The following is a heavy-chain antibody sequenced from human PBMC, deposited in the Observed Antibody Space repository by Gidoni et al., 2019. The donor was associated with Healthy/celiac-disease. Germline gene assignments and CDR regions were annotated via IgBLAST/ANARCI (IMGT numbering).Heavy chain of an antibody. D-gene: IGHD3-10*01. CDR2: INPSGGST. CDR3: ARERGHYYGSGSQGGGMDV. CDR1: GYTFTSYY. J-gene: IGHJ6*02. Sequence: QVQLVQSGAAVKKPGASVKVSCKASGYTFTSYYMHWVRQAPGQGLEWMGIINPSGGSTSYAQKFQGRVTMTMDTSTSTVYMELSSLRSEDTAVYYCARERGHYYGSGSQGGGMDVWGQGTTVTVSS. V-gene: IGHV1-46*01.